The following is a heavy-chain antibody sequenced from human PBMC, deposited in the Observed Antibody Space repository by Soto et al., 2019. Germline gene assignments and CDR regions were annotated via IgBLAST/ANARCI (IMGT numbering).Heavy chain of an antibody. D-gene: IGHD6-13*01. CDR1: GYNFTNYW. CDR3: ARGETPKGPIAYYYYYGMDA. Sequence: SLKISCEGSGYNFTNYWIGWVRQMPGKGLEWTGRIDPSDSYTNYSPSFQGHVTISADKSISTAYLQWSSLKASDTAMYYCARGETPKGPIAYYYYYGMDAWGQGTTVTVSS. V-gene: IGHV5-10-1*01. J-gene: IGHJ6*02. CDR2: IDPSDSYT.